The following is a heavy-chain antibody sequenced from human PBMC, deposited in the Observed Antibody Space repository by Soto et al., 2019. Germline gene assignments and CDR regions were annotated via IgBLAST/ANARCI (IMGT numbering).Heavy chain of an antibody. V-gene: IGHV4-59*08. CDR3: ARRWGSAADY. D-gene: IGHD2-15*01. Sequence: QVQLQESGPGLVKPSETLSLTCTVSGGSISSYYWSWIRQPPGKGLEWIGYIYYSGSTNYNPALKSRVTISVDASKNQFPLKLSSVTAADTAVYYCARRWGSAADYWGQGTLVTVSS. J-gene: IGHJ4*02. CDR1: GGSISSYY. CDR2: IYYSGST.